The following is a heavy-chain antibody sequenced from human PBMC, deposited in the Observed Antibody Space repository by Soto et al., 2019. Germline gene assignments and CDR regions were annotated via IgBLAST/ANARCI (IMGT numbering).Heavy chain of an antibody. Sequence: PSETLSLTCNVSGFAIRRGYYWSWVRQPPGKGLEWIGSIYPSVSSYHNPSLESRLTLSIDTSKNQFTLKLASVTAADTALYYCAREKVGTTFFDNWGQGTQVTVSS. V-gene: IGHV4-38-2*02. CDR2: IYPSVSS. CDR1: GFAIRRGYY. D-gene: IGHD1-1*01. J-gene: IGHJ4*02. CDR3: AREKVGTTFFDN.